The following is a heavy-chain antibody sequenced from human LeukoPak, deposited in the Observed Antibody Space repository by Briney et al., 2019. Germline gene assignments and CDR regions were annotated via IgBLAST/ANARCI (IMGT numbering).Heavy chain of an antibody. J-gene: IGHJ3*02. Sequence: SETLSLTCTVSGGSISSYYWSWIRQPPGKGLEWIGYIYYSGSTNYNPSLKSRVTISVDTSKNQFSLKLSSVTAADTAVYYCARRANGYYYDSSGPSAFDIWGQGTMVTVSS. V-gene: IGHV4-59*08. CDR3: ARRANGYYYDSSGPSAFDI. CDR1: GGSISSYY. D-gene: IGHD3-22*01. CDR2: IYYSGST.